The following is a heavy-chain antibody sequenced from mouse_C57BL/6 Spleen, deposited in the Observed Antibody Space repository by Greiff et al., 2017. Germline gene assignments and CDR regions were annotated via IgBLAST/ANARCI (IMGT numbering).Heavy chain of an antibody. D-gene: IGHD2-3*01. J-gene: IGHJ4*01. V-gene: IGHV1-64*01. Sequence: QVQLQQPGAELVKPGASVKLSCKASGYTFTSYWMHWVKQRPGQGLEWIGMIHPNSGSTNYNEKFKSKATLTVDKSSSTAYMQVSSLTSEDSAVYYCARVYDFTYAMDYWGQGTSVTVSS. CDR3: ARVYDFTYAMDY. CDR2: IHPNSGST. CDR1: GYTFTSYW.